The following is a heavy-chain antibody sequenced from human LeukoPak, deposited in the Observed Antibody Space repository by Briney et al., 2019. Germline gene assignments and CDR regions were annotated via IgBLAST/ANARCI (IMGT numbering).Heavy chain of an antibody. J-gene: IGHJ4*02. D-gene: IGHD3-16*01. V-gene: IGHV4-38-2*02. CDR1: GYSISSGYY. CDR3: ANYELGGYG. CDR2: IYHSGST. Sequence: SETLSLTCTVSGYSISSGYYRGWIRQPPGKGLEWIGSIYHSGSTYYNPSLKSRVTISVDTSKNQFSLKLSSVTAADTAVYYCANYELGGYGWGQGTLVTVSS.